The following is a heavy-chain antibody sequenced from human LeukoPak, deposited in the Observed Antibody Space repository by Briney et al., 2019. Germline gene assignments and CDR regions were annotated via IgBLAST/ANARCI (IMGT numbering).Heavy chain of an antibody. CDR2: IYTSGST. Sequence: PSETLSLTCTVSGGSISSYYWSWIRQPAGKGLEWIGRIYTSGSTNYNPSLKSRVTMSVDTSKNQFSLTLSSVTAADTAVYYCAREFYVWGSYRSGDWFDPWGQGTLVTVSS. CDR1: GGSISSYY. CDR3: AREFYVWGSYRSGDWFDP. J-gene: IGHJ5*02. V-gene: IGHV4-4*07. D-gene: IGHD3-16*02.